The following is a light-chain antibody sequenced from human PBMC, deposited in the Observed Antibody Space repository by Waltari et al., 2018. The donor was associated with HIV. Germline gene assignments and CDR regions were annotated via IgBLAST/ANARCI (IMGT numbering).Light chain of an antibody. J-gene: IGLJ1*01. V-gene: IGLV2-23*02. CDR3: CSFAGDKDSQISKYV. CDR2: QVN. Sequence: QSALTQPASVSGSLGQSVTISCTGTNSTIGRHNVVSWYQQQPGKVPKLLICQVNKRPSGVAALLFFSKSVNTAARPISRRQTDYEAAYYGCSFAGDKDSQISKYVFGTGTTVTVL. CDR1: NSTIGRHNV.